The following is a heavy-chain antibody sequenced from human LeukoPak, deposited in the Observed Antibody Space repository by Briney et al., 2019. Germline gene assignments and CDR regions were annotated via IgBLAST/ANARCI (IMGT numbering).Heavy chain of an antibody. J-gene: IGHJ6*02. Sequence: SETLSLTCTVSGYSISSGYYWSWIRQPAGKGLEWIGRIYTSGSTNYNPSLKSRVTMSVDTSKNQFSLKLSSVTAADTAVYYCASILIPSSGYDPDYYGMDVWGQGTTVTVSS. CDR1: GYSISSGYY. CDR3: ASILIPSSGYDPDYYGMDV. CDR2: IYTSGST. D-gene: IGHD5-12*01. V-gene: IGHV4-4*07.